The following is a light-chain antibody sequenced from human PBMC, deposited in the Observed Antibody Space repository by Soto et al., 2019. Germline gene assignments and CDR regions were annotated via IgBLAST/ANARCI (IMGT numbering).Light chain of an antibody. J-gene: IGKJ3*01. CDR1: QSVSSY. CDR2: DVS. V-gene: IGKV3-11*01. Sequence: EIVLTQSPATLSLSPGERATLSCRASQSVSSYLAWYQQKPGQAPRLLIYDVSNRATGIPTRFSGSGSGTDFTLTISSLEPEDFAVYYCQQRSNWPRFTFGPGTKVAIK. CDR3: QQRSNWPRFT.